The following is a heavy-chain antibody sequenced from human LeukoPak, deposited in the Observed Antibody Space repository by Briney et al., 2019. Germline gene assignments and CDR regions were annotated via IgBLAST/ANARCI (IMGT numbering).Heavy chain of an antibody. CDR3: ARDDYDSSGYYYPYYFDY. Sequence: ASVKVSCKASGYTFTSYGISWVRQAPGQGLEWMGWISAYNGNTNYAQKLQGRVTMTTDTSTSTAYMELRSLRSADTAVYYCARDDYDSSGYYYPYYFDYWGQGTLVTVSS. J-gene: IGHJ4*02. D-gene: IGHD3-22*01. CDR2: ISAYNGNT. V-gene: IGHV1-18*01. CDR1: GYTFTSYG.